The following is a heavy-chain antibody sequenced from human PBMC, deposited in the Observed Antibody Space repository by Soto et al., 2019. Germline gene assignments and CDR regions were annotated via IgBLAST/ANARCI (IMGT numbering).Heavy chain of an antibody. D-gene: IGHD6-19*01. V-gene: IGHV3-48*02. CDR1: GFTFSSYS. Sequence: EVQLVESGGGLVQPGESLRISFAASGFTFSSYSMNWVRQAPGRGLEWVSYINHGSIAIYYADSVKGRFTISRDDAKNSLYLQMNSLRDEDTAVYYCARDQGSGWENDYWGQGTMVTVSS. CDR2: INHGSIAI. CDR3: ARDQGSGWENDY. J-gene: IGHJ4*02.